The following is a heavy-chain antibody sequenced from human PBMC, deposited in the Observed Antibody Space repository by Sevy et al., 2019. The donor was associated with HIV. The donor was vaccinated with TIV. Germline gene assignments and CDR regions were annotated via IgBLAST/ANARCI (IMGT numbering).Heavy chain of an antibody. CDR2: ISYDGSNK. J-gene: IGHJ6*02. CDR1: GFTFSSYW. CDR3: AKRGRDYDFWSGYYYYYGMDV. V-gene: IGHV3-30*18. Sequence: GGSLRLSCAASGFTFSSYWMSWVRQAPGKGLEWVAVISYDGSNKYYADSVKGRFTISRDNSKNTLYLQMNSLRAEDTAVYYCAKRGRDYDFWSGYYYYYGMDVWGQGTTVTVSS. D-gene: IGHD3-3*01.